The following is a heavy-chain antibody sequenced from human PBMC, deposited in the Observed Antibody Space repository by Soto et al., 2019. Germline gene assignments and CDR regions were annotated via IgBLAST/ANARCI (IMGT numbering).Heavy chain of an antibody. CDR2: INAGNGNT. D-gene: IGHD6-19*01. CDR1: GYTFTSYA. J-gene: IGHJ5*02. CDR3: ARNVFRAVAGMLPNWFDP. V-gene: IGHV1-3*01. Sequence: GASVKVSCKASGYTFTSYARHWVRQAPGQRLEWMGWINAGNGNTKYSQKFQGRVTITRDTSASTAYMELSSLRSEDTAVYYCARNVFRAVAGMLPNWFDPWGQGTLVTVSS.